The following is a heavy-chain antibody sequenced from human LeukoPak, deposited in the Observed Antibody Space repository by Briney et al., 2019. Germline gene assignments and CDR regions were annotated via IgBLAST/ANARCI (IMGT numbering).Heavy chain of an antibody. D-gene: IGHD2-15*01. J-gene: IGHJ6*02. CDR3: ARGRRTLYCSGGSCYDNSYYYGMDV. Sequence: ASVKVSCKASGYTFTGYYMHWVRQAPGQGLEWMGWINPNSGGTNYAQKFQGRVTMTRDTSISTAYMELSRLRSDDTVVYYCARGRRTLYCSGGSCYDNSYYYGMDVWGQGTTVTVSS. V-gene: IGHV1-2*02. CDR2: INPNSGGT. CDR1: GYTFTGYY.